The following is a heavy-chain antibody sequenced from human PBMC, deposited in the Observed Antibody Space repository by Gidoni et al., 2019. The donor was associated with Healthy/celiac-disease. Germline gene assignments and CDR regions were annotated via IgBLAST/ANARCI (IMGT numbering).Heavy chain of an antibody. Sequence: QVTLKESGPVLVKPTETLTLTCTVSGFARSNARMGVSWIRQPPGKALEWLAHIFSNDEKSYSTSLKSRLTISKDTSKSQVVLTMTNMDPVDTATYYCARTLRTYYDILTGRPAYYFDYWGQGTLVTVSS. V-gene: IGHV2-26*01. D-gene: IGHD3-9*01. CDR2: IFSNDEK. CDR1: GFARSNARMG. CDR3: ARTLRTYYDILTGRPAYYFDY. J-gene: IGHJ4*02.